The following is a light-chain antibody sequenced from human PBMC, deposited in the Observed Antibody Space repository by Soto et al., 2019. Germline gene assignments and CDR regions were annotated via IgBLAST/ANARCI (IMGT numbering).Light chain of an antibody. Sequence: RASQTISSWLAWYQQKPGKAPKLLIYKASTLKSGVPSRFSGSGSVTEFPLTITTLQSEDFPVYYCQHPTHWLWKFGEGTKVDIK. V-gene: IGKV1-5*03. CDR3: QHPTHWLWK. CDR1: QTISSW. J-gene: IGKJ1*01. CDR2: KAS.